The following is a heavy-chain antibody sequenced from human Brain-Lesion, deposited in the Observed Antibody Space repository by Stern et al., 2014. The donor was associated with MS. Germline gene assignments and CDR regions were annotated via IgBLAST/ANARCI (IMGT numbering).Heavy chain of an antibody. D-gene: IGHD6-13*01. CDR1: GYTLTGFS. J-gene: IGHJ6*02. Sequence: QVQLVESGAEVKKPGSSVKVSCKVSGYTLTGFSMTWVRQAPGQGLEWMGRFVPVVGETVCAQNFQGRVTMAEDTSTDTAYMEVSSLRSEDTAVYYCATGDFRQQLVPGPSSCYGMDVWGQGTTVTVSS. V-gene: IGHV1-24*01. CDR2: FVPVVGET. CDR3: ATGDFRQQLVPGPSSCYGMDV.